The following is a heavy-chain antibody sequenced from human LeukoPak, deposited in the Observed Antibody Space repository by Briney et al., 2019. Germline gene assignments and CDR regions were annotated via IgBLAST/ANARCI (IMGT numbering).Heavy chain of an antibody. V-gene: IGHV1-8*01. Sequence: AXXEGLEWMGWMNPNSGNTGYAQKFQGRVTMTRTTSISTAYMELSSLRSEDTAVYYCASDYGMDVWGQGTTVTVSS. CDR3: ASDYGMDV. J-gene: IGHJ6*02. CDR2: MNPNSGNT.